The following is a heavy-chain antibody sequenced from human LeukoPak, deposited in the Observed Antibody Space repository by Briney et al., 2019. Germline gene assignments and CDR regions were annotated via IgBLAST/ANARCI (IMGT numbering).Heavy chain of an antibody. J-gene: IGHJ4*02. CDR3: AREGLAVALDY. D-gene: IGHD6-19*01. CDR2: IYTSGST. CDR1: GYSISSSYY. V-gene: IGHV4-4*07. Sequence: SETLSLTCTVSGYSISSSYYWSWIRQPAGKGLEWIGRIYTSGSTNYNPSLKSRVTMSVDTSKNQFSLKLSSVTAADTAVYYCAREGLAVALDYWGQGTLVTVSS.